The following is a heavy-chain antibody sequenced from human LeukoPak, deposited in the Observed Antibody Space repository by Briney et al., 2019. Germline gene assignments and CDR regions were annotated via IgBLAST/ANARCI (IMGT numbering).Heavy chain of an antibody. Sequence: ASVKVSCKASGYTFTSYAMHWVRQAPGQRLEWMGWINAGNGNTKYSQKFQGRVTITRDTSASTAYMGLSSLRSEDTVVYYCAREYRQAGPYYYYYGMDVWGQGTTVTVSS. D-gene: IGHD6-13*01. V-gene: IGHV1-3*01. CDR1: GYTFTSYA. J-gene: IGHJ6*02. CDR3: AREYRQAGPYYYYYGMDV. CDR2: INAGNGNT.